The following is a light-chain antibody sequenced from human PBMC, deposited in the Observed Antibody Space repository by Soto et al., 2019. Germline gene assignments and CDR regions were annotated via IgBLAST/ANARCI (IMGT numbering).Light chain of an antibody. CDR1: QSVSANY. CDR2: GAS. J-gene: IGKJ3*01. V-gene: IGKV3-20*01. Sequence: EVVLTQSPATLSLSPGERATLSCRANQSVSANYLAWYQQKPGQAPRLLFYGASSRATAIPDRFSGSGSGTDFTLTISRLEPEDFAVFYCHQYGSSPFTFGPGTKVDIK. CDR3: HQYGSSPFT.